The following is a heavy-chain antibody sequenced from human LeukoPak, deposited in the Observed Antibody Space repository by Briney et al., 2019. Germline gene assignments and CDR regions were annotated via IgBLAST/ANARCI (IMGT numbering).Heavy chain of an antibody. CDR1: GFTFASYA. J-gene: IGHJ6*02. Sequence: PGGSLRLSCAASGFTFASYAMTWVRQAPGKGLEWFSAISGSGGSTYYADSVKGRFTISRDNYKNTLYLQMNSLRAEDTAVYYCTSDSGIYDSSGYYCLSYYGMDVWGQGTTVTVSS. V-gene: IGHV3-23*01. D-gene: IGHD3-22*01. CDR3: TSDSGIYDSSGYYCLSYYGMDV. CDR2: ISGSGGST.